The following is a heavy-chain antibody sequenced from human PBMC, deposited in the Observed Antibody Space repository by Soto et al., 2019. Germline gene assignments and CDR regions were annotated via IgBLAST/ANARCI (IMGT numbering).Heavy chain of an antibody. CDR1: GFSISSGHY. Sequence: PSETLSLTCDVSGFSISSGHYWGWIRQPPGKGLEWIGSAYYSVTTYYNPSLKGRVTISIDTSKNQFSLRLNSVTAADTAVYYCASSAGHPGVFFYYNGMDVWGQGTPVTVSS. J-gene: IGHJ6*02. D-gene: IGHD3-10*01. CDR3: ASSAGHPGVFFYYNGMDV. V-gene: IGHV4-38-2*01. CDR2: AYYSVTT.